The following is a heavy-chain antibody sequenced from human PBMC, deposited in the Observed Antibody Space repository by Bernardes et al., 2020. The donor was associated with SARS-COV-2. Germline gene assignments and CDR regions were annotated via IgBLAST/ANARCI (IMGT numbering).Heavy chain of an antibody. CDR2: IGADGNT. CDR1: GFSFSPNA. CDR3: AKDVFWWQLDS. J-gene: IGHJ4*02. Sequence: GGSLRLSCAASGFSFSPNAMSWVRQAPGKGLEWVSGIGADGNTHYADSVRGRFSISRDNSNNMLFLQMDSLRAEDTAMYYCAKDVFWWQLDSWGQGALVTVSS. D-gene: IGHD2-15*01. V-gene: IGHV3-23*01.